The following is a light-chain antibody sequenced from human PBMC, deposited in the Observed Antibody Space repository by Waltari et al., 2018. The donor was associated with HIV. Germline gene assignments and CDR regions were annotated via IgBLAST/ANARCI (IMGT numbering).Light chain of an antibody. J-gene: IGLJ2*01. CDR3: CSYAGSSTSV. V-gene: IGLV2-23*02. Sequence: QSALTQPASVSGSPGQSITLSCTGTSSDVGSYNLVSWYPQHPGKAPKLMIYAVSKRPSGVSNRFSGSKSGNPASLTISGLQAEDEADYYCCSYAGSSTSVFGGGTKLTVL. CDR1: SSDVGSYNL. CDR2: AVS.